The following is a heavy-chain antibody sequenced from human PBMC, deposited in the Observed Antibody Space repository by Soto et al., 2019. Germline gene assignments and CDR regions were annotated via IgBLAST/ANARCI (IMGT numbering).Heavy chain of an antibody. CDR2: ISYDGSNK. V-gene: IGHV3-30*18. CDR3: TKDRHCGGDCSYPYSYYGMDV. CDR1: GFTFSSYG. Sequence: QVQLVESGGGVVQPGRSLRLSCAASGFTFSSYGMHWVRQAPGKGLEWVAVISYDGSNKYYADSVKGRFTISRDKSKHKLYLHMNSLRAEDTAVSYCTKDRHCGGDCSYPYSYYGMDVWGQGTTVTVSS. J-gene: IGHJ6*02. D-gene: IGHD2-21*02.